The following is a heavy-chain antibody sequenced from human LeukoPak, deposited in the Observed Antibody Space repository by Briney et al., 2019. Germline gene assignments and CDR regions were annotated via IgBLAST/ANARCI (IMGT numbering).Heavy chain of an antibody. V-gene: IGHV3-53*01. J-gene: IGHJ5*02. Sequence: PGGSLRLSCAASGFTVSSNYMSWVRQAPGKGLEWVSVIYSTGTTSYADSVKGRFTISRDNSKNTLSLQMNSLRAEDTAVYYCARDNWFDAWGQGTLVTVSS. CDR2: IYSTGTT. CDR1: GFTVSSNY. CDR3: ARDNWFDA.